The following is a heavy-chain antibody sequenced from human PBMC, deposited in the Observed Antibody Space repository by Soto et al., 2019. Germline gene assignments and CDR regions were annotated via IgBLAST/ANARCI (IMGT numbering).Heavy chain of an antibody. V-gene: IGHV4-31*03. CDR2: IYYTGTT. D-gene: IGHD3-22*01. CDR3: ARGSLSRCADSRCPPWFDP. CDR1: GGSISNANYY. J-gene: IGHJ5*02. Sequence: SSETLSLTCTVSGGSISNANYYWSWNRHHPGKGLEWIGYIYYTGTTYYSPSLESRVAISFDTSQNQFSLKLGKVTAADTAVYFCARGSLSRCADSRCPPWFDPWGPGTLVT.